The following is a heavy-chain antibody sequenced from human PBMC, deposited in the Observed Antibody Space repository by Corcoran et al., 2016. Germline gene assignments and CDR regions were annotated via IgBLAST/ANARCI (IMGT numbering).Heavy chain of an antibody. Sequence: EVQLVESGGGLVQPGGALRLACAASGFTFSSYSMNGVRQAPGKGLQWVSYISSTTRTIYYADSVKGRFTISRDNAKNSLYLQLKSLRDEDTALYYCSRVPWSYYEGYFDYWGQGTLVTVSS. D-gene: IGHD1-26*01. CDR3: SRVPWSYYEGYFDY. CDR2: ISSTTRTI. J-gene: IGHJ4*02. CDR1: GFTFSSYS. V-gene: IGHV3-48*02.